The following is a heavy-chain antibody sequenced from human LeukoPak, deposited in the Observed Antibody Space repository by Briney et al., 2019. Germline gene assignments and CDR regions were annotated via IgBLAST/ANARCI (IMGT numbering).Heavy chain of an antibody. CDR2: IYSGGST. V-gene: IGHV3-53*01. J-gene: IGHJ4*02. CDR1: GFTVSSNY. D-gene: IGHD3-10*01. Sequence: GGSLRLSCAVSGFTVSSNYMNWVRQAPGKGLEWVSVIYSGGSTYYADSVKGRFTISRDNSKNTLYLRMNSLRAEDTAVYYCARSGNYYNAFDYWGQGTLVTVSS. CDR3: ARSGNYYNAFDY.